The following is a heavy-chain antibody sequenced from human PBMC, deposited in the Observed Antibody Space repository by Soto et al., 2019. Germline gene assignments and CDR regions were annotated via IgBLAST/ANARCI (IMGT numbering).Heavy chain of an antibody. Sequence: GDSLKISWQGSGHSFPNSWIAWVRQTHGKGLEWMGVIFLADSYTKYSPSFQGQVTISADRSINTAYLQLTSLKSSDSAMYYCASQESDYRHIDSWGQGSLVTVSS. V-gene: IGHV5-51*01. CDR3: ASQESDYRHIDS. J-gene: IGHJ4*02. CDR1: GHSFPNSW. D-gene: IGHD4-17*01. CDR2: IFLADSYT.